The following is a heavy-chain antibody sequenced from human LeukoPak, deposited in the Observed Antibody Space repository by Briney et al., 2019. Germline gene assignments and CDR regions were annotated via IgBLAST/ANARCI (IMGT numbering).Heavy chain of an antibody. CDR2: IKQDGSEK. CDR3: ARYYDFWSSIDY. Sequence: GGSLRLSCAASGFSFSSHRMFWVRRAPGRGLEWVANIKQDGSEKYYVDSVKGRFTISRDNARNSLYLQMNSLRAEDTAIYYCARYYDFWSSIDYWGQGTLVTVSS. J-gene: IGHJ4*02. D-gene: IGHD3-3*01. V-gene: IGHV3-7*05. CDR1: GFSFSSHR.